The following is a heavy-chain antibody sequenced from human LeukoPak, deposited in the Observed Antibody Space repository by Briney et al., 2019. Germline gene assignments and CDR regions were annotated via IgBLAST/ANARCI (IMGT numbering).Heavy chain of an antibody. Sequence: SETLSLTCTVSGDSISSGTFYWGWIRQPPGKGLEWIGYISYSGSTYFNPSLRSRVTISVDTSENQFSLKLSSVTAADTAVYYFARETYYYDSSGLPHYYMDVWGKGTAVTVSS. V-gene: IGHV4-30-4*08. CDR3: ARETYYYDSSGLPHYYMDV. CDR2: ISYSGST. J-gene: IGHJ6*03. CDR1: GDSISSGTFY. D-gene: IGHD3-22*01.